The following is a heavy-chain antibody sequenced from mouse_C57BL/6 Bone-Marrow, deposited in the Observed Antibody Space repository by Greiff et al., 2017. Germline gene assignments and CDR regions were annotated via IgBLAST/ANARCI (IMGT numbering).Heavy chain of an antibody. Sequence: VQLQQPGAELVKPGASVKMSCKASGYTFTSYWITWVKQRPGQGLEWIGEIYPGSGSTNYNEKFKSKATLTVDTSSSTAYMQLSSLTSEDSAVYYCARPMITPYYFDYWGQGTTLTVSS. J-gene: IGHJ2*01. CDR3: ARPMITPYYFDY. D-gene: IGHD2-4*01. CDR1: GYTFTSYW. V-gene: IGHV1-55*01. CDR2: IYPGSGST.